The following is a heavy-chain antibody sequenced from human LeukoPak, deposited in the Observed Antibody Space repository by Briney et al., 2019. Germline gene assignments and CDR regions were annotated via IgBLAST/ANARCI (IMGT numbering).Heavy chain of an antibody. CDR3: AREESGGYFDY. J-gene: IGHJ4*02. V-gene: IGHV1-46*01. Sequence: ASVKVSCKASGYTSTNYYMHWVRQAPGQGLEWTGLINPTGTGTNYAQKFRGRVTLTRDTSTTTVYMELSSLRSEDTAVYYCAREESGGYFDYWGQGTLVTVSS. CDR2: INPTGTGT. CDR1: GYTSTNYY. D-gene: IGHD2-8*02.